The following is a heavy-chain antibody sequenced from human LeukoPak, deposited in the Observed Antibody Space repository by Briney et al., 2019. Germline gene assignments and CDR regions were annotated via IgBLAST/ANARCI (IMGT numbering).Heavy chain of an antibody. D-gene: IGHD3-3*01. CDR2: IKSRGDGETR. Sequence: GGSLRLSCAASGFTFSSYAMSWVRQAPGKGLEWVGRIKSRGDGETRDYAAPVKDRFIISRDDSKNTLYLQMNSLRPEDTAIYYCAAVGEWLSNAFNTWGQGTLVTVSA. V-gene: IGHV3-15*01. J-gene: IGHJ3*02. CDR1: GFTFSSYA. CDR3: AAVGEWLSNAFNT.